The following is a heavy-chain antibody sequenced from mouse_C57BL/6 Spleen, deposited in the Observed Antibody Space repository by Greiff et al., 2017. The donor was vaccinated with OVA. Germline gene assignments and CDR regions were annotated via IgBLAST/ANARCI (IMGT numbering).Heavy chain of an antibody. Sequence: EVMLVESGGGLVQPGGSMKLSCAASGFTFSDAWMDWVRQSPEKGLEWVAEIRNKANNHATYYAESVKGRFTISRDDSKSSVYLQMNSLRAEDTGIYYCTRLNWDWYFDVWGTGTTVTVSS. D-gene: IGHD4-1*01. V-gene: IGHV6-6*01. CDR1: GFTFSDAW. CDR2: IRNKANNHAT. J-gene: IGHJ1*03. CDR3: TRLNWDWYFDV.